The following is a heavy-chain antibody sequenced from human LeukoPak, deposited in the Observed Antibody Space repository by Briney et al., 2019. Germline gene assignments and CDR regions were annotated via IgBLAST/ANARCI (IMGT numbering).Heavy chain of an antibody. D-gene: IGHD3-3*01. CDR2: IIPIFGTA. CDR1: GCTFSSYA. CDR3: ASPSLSLLFLEEMAREEVWYFDL. J-gene: IGHJ2*01. V-gene: IGHV1-69*01. Sequence: SVTVSCKASGCTFSSYAISWVRQAPAQGLEWMGGIIPIFGTANYAQKFQGRGTITADESTSTAYMELSSLRSEETAVYYCASPSLSLLFLEEMAREEVWYFDLWGRGTLVTVSS.